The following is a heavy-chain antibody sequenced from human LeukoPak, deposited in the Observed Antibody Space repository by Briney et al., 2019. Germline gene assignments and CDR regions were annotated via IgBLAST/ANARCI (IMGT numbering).Heavy chain of an antibody. CDR1: GGTFSSYA. J-gene: IGHJ6*03. V-gene: IGHV1-69*01. CDR3: ARDDPLNTYCSGGSCYSNYYYYMDV. D-gene: IGHD2-15*01. CDR2: IIPIFGTA. Sequence: ASVKVSCKASGGTFSSYAISWVRQAPGQGLEWMGGIIPIFGTANYAQKFQGRVTITADESTNTAYMELSSLRSEDTAVYYCARDDPLNTYCSGGSCYSNYYYYMDVWGKGTTVTISS.